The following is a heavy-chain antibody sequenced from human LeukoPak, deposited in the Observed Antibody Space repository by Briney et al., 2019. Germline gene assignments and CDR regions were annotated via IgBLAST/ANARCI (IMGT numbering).Heavy chain of an antibody. CDR1: GGSFSGYY. CDR3: ARGLAYCGGDCYYPIFDY. J-gene: IGHJ4*02. Sequence: SETLSLTCAVYGGSFSGYYWSWIRQPPGQGLEWIGEINHSGSTNYNPSLKSRVTISVDTSKNQFSLKLSSVTAADTAVYYCARGLAYCGGDCYYPIFDYWGQGTLVTVSS. D-gene: IGHD2-21*02. CDR2: INHSGST. V-gene: IGHV4-34*01.